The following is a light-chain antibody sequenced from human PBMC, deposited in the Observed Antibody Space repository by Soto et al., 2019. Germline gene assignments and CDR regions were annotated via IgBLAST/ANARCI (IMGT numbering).Light chain of an antibody. Sequence: SALTQPASVSGSPGQSITISCTGTSSDVGGYNYVSWYQLHPGKAPKLIIYEVSHRPSGASNHFSGYKSGNTASLTISGLQAEDEADYYCSSYTSTSTPGVFGTGTKLTVL. CDR1: SSDVGGYNY. J-gene: IGLJ1*01. V-gene: IGLV2-14*01. CDR2: EVS. CDR3: SSYTSTSTPGV.